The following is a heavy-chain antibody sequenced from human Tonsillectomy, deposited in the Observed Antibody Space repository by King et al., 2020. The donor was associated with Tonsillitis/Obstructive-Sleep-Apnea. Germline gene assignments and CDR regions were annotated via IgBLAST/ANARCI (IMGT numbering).Heavy chain of an antibody. CDR1: VGSFSGYY. Sequence: VQLQQWGAGLLKPSETLFLTCAVYVGSFSGYYWSGIRQPPGKGLEWIGEINHSGSTNYNPSLKSRVTISVETSKNQFSLKLSSVTAADTAVYYCASHQEVVVVATTGRSVAGYFDYWGQGTLVTVSS. J-gene: IGHJ4*02. CDR3: ASHQEVVVVATTGRSVAGYFDY. V-gene: IGHV4-34*01. D-gene: IGHD2-15*01. CDR2: INHSGST.